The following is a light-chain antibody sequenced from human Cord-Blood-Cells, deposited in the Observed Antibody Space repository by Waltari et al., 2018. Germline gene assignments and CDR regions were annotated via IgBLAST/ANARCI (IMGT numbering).Light chain of an antibody. CDR3: QSYDSSNQGV. CDR1: RGSIASNY. V-gene: IGLV6-57*01. J-gene: IGLJ2*01. CDR2: EEN. Sequence: NFMLTQPHSVSESPGKTVTIYCTRSRGSIASNYVQWYQQRPGSSPTTVIYEENQRPSGVPDRFSGSIDSSSNSASLTISGRKTEDEADYYCQSYDSSNQGVFGGGTKLTVL.